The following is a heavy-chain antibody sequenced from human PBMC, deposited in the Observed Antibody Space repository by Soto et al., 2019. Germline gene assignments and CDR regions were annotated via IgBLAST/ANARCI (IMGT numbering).Heavy chain of an antibody. CDR3: ARGREYYDFWSGYYDYYGMDV. V-gene: IGHV4-30-2*01. CDR2: IYHSGST. CDR1: GGSISSGGYS. J-gene: IGHJ6*02. Sequence: SETLSLTCAVSGGSISSGGYSWSWIRQPPGKGLEWIGYIYHSGSTYYNPSLRSRVTISVDRSKNQFSLKLSSVTAADTAVYYCARGREYYDFWSGYYDYYGMDVWGQGTTVTVSS. D-gene: IGHD3-3*01.